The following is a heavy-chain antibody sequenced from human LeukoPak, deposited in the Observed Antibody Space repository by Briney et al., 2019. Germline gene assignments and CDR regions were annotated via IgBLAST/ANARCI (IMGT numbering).Heavy chain of an antibody. Sequence: ASVKVSCKASGYTFTGYYMHWVRQAPGHGLEWMGWINPNSGGTNYAQKFQGRVTMTRDTSISTAYMELSRLRSDDTAVYYCARDRSGYYYFDYWGQGTLVTVSS. CDR2: INPNSGGT. CDR1: GYTFTGYY. J-gene: IGHJ4*02. CDR3: ARDRSGYYYFDY. V-gene: IGHV1-2*02. D-gene: IGHD3-22*01.